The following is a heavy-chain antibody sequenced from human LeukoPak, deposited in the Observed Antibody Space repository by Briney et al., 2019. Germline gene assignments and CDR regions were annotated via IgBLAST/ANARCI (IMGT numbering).Heavy chain of an antibody. J-gene: IGHJ3*02. V-gene: IGHV3-21*01. D-gene: IGHD3-3*01. CDR3: ARSALDAFDI. Sequence: GGSLRLSCAASGFTFSSYSMNWVRQAPGKGPEWVSSISSSSSYIYYADSVKGRFTISRDNAKNSLYLQMNSLRAEDTAVYYCARSALDAFDIWGQGTMVTVSS. CDR1: GFTFSSYS. CDR2: ISSSSSYI.